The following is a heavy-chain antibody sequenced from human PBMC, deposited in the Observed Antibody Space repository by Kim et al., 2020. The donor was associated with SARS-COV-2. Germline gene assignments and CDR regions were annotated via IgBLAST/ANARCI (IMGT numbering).Heavy chain of an antibody. J-gene: IGHJ4*02. V-gene: IGHV4-4*06. CDR2: SS. D-gene: IGHD5-18*01. Sequence: SSNYNPSRKSRVTMSVDTSKNEFSLHLTSVTAADTAVYYCARDRGYGPFDYWGQGILVTVSS. CDR3: ARDRGYGPFDY.